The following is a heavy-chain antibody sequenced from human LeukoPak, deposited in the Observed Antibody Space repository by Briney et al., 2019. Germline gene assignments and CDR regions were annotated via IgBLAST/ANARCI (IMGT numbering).Heavy chain of an antibody. Sequence: PSETLSLTCAVYGGSFRDYFWSWIRQPPGKGLEWIGEISHSGSTTYNPSLRSRVTISGDTSKKQFSLKLSSVTAADTAVYYCVTYYYGSSAPKRNYWGQGILVTVSS. CDR1: GGSFRDYF. V-gene: IGHV4-34*01. CDR3: VTYYYGSSAPKRNY. CDR2: ISHSGST. D-gene: IGHD3-22*01. J-gene: IGHJ4*02.